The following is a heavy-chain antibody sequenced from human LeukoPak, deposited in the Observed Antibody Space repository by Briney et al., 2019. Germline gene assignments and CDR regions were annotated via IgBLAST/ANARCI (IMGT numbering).Heavy chain of an antibody. J-gene: IGHJ4*02. V-gene: IGHV3-48*04. D-gene: IGHD6-13*01. CDR1: GFTFSSYS. CDR3: AREDYSSSFGVDY. CDR2: ISSSSSTI. Sequence: GGSLRLSCAASGFTFSSYSMNWVRQAPGKGLEWVSYISSSSSTIYYADSVKGRFTISRDNAKNSLYLQMNSLRAEDTAVYYCAREDYSSSFGVDYWGQGTLVTVSS.